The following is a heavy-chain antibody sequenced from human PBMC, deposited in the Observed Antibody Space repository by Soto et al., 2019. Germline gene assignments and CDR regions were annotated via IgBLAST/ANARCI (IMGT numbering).Heavy chain of an antibody. Sequence: EVQLVESGGGLVQPGRSLRLSCAASGFTFDDYAMHWVRQAPGKGLEWVSGVSWNSGSIGYADSVKGQFTISRDNAKNSLYLQMNILRAEDTALYYCAKCDEYGDRQEAFDIWVQGTMVTVSS. CDR3: AKCDEYGDRQEAFDI. CDR2: VSWNSGSI. V-gene: IGHV3-9*01. CDR1: GFTFDDYA. D-gene: IGHD4-17*01. J-gene: IGHJ3*02.